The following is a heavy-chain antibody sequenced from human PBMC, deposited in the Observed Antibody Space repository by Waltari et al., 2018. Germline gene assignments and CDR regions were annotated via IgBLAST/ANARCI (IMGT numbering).Heavy chain of an antibody. Sequence: EVQLVQAGAEGKKPGATVKISCKASGYTFHDYYLHGVQQAPGKGLEWMGRVDPEDGETIYAEKFQGRVTITEDTSTDTAYMELSSLRSEDTAVYYCATGRSTGGYWGQGTLVTVSS. CDR3: ATGRSTGGY. CDR1: GYTFHDYY. CDR2: VDPEDGET. V-gene: IGHV1-69-2*01. J-gene: IGHJ4*02.